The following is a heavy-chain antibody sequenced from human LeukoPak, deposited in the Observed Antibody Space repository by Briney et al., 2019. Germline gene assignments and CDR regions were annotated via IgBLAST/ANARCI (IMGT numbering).Heavy chain of an antibody. CDR1: GYTFTSYD. D-gene: IGHD3-9*01. J-gene: IGHJ5*02. CDR2: MNPNSGNT. V-gene: IGHV1-8*03. CDR3: ARFRNRRGMTGYYFIRNWFDP. Sequence: ASVKVSCKASGYTFTSYDINWVRQATGQGLEWMGWMNPNSGNTGYAQKFQGRVTITRNTSISTAYMELSSLRSEDTAVYYCARFRNRRGMTGYYFIRNWFDPRGQGTLVTVSS.